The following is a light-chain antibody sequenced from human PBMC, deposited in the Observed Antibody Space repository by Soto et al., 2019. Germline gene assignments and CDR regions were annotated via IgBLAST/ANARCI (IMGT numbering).Light chain of an antibody. J-gene: IGLJ2*01. V-gene: IGLV4-60*03. CDR2: VEGTGTY. CDR1: SGHSSYI. Sequence: QPVLTQSSSASASLGASVKLTCTLSSGHSSYIIAWHQQQPGKAPRYLMKVEGTGTYNKGSGVPDRFSGSTSGADRYLTIFNLQSEDEADYYCETWDSNTRVFGGGTKLTVL. CDR3: ETWDSNTRV.